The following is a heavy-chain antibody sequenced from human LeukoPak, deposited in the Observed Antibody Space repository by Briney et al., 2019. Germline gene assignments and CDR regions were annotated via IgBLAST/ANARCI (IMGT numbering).Heavy chain of an antibody. CDR1: GGSFSGYY. J-gene: IGHJ4*02. D-gene: IGHD7-27*01. V-gene: IGHV4-34*01. CDR2: INHSGST. Sequence: PSETLSLTCAVYGGSFSGYYWSWIRQPPGKGLEWSGEINHSGSTNYNPSLKSRVTISVDTSKNQFSLKLSSVTAADTAVYYCAVGLGTFDYWGQGTLVTVSS. CDR3: AVGLGTFDY.